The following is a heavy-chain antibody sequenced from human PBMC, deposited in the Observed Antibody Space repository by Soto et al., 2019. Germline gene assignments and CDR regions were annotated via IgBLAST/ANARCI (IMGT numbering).Heavy chain of an antibody. CDR1: GGSINSGDYY. Sequence: QVQLQESGPGLVKPSQTLSLTCTVSGGSINSGDYYWTWIRQPPGKVLEWNGYIYYSGSTYYNPSLKSRVTISVDTSKNQFSLKLSSVTAADTAVYYCAREASPYVYDSNVWGQGTLVTVSS. V-gene: IGHV4-30-4*01. D-gene: IGHD3-22*01. CDR2: IYYSGST. J-gene: IGHJ4*02. CDR3: AREASPYVYDSNV.